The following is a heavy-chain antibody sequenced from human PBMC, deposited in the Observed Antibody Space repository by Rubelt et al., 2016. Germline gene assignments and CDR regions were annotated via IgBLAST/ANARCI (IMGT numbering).Heavy chain of an antibody. CDR3: ARVGGDYRDRGQYYYNAFDI. J-gene: IGHJ3*02. V-gene: IGHV4-39*07. D-gene: IGHD3-10*01. CDR2: IYYRGST. Sequence: QVQLQESGPGLVKPSETLSLTCTVSGGSISSSSYSWGWIRQPPGKGLEWIGNIYYRGSTYYNPSLKSRVTISVDTSKNQFSLKLTSVTAADTAVYYCARVGGDYRDRGQYYYNAFDIWGQGTMVTVSS. CDR1: GGSISSSSYS.